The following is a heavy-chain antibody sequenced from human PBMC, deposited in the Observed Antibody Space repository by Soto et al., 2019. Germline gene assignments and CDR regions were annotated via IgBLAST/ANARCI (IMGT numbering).Heavy chain of an antibody. CDR2: ISHDGSKK. Sequence: QPGGSLRLSCAASGFTFGSYGMHWVRQAPGKVLEWVAGISHDGSKKYYGESVKGRFTISSDNSKNTLYLQMNSLRVEDTAVYYCAKAIENYSTGHYKPFYYFGVDVWGQGTTVTVSS. J-gene: IGHJ6*02. CDR3: AKAIENYSTGHYKPFYYFGVDV. V-gene: IGHV3-30*18. D-gene: IGHD3-22*01. CDR1: GFTFGSYG.